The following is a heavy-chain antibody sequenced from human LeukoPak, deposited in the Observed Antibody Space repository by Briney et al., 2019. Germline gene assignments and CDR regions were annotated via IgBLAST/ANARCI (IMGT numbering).Heavy chain of an antibody. V-gene: IGHV3-33*06. CDR1: GFTFSSYG. D-gene: IGHD3-3*01. CDR3: AKWSGNRPLYYFDY. CDR2: IWYDGSNK. J-gene: IGHJ4*02. Sequence: PGRSLRLSCAASGFTFSSYGMHWVRQAPGKGLEWVAVIWYDGSNKYYADSVKGRFTVSRDNSKNTLYLQMNSLRADDTAVYYCAKWSGNRPLYYFDYWGQGTLVTVSS.